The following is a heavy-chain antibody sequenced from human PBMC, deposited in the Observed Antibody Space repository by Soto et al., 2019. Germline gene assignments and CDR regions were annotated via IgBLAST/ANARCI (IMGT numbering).Heavy chain of an antibody. J-gene: IGHJ4*02. CDR1: GGTFSSYA. D-gene: IGHD5-18*01. Sequence: QVQLVQSGAEVKKPGSSVKVSCKASGGTFSSYAISWVRQAPGQGLEWMGGIIPVFGTGIYAQKVQGRVTITAEKSTNTAYMELSSLRSEDTAVYFCARVGGTGGYTYGLDYWGQGTLVTVSS. CDR2: IIPVFGTG. V-gene: IGHV1-69*06. CDR3: ARVGGTGGYTYGLDY.